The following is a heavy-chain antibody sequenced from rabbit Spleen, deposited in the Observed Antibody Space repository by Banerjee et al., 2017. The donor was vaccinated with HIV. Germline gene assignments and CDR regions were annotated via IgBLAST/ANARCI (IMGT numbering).Heavy chain of an antibody. CDR2: IDGGSSGST. J-gene: IGHJ6*01. Sequence: QQQLEESGGGLVKPGGTLTLTCTVSGFSFSSSYDMCWVRQAPGKGLEWIACIDGGSSGSTYSATWAKGRFTISRASSTTVFLQMTSLTAADTATYWCARAANNIGYCAGLWGPGTLVTVS. CDR3: ARAANNIGYCAGL. D-gene: IGHD1-1*01. V-gene: IGHV1S45*01. CDR1: GFSFSSSYD.